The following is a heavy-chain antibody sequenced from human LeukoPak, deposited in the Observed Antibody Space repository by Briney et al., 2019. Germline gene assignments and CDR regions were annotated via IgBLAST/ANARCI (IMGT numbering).Heavy chain of an antibody. Sequence: GGSLRLSCAASGFTFSSYAMHWVRQAPGKGLEWVAVISYDGSNKYYADSVKGRFTISRDNSKNTLYLQMNSLRAEDTAVYYCARGETSSWYLDWFDPWGQGTLVTVSS. CDR3: ARGETSSWYLDWFDP. CDR2: ISYDGSNK. D-gene: IGHD6-13*01. J-gene: IGHJ5*02. CDR1: GFTFSSYA. V-gene: IGHV3-30*04.